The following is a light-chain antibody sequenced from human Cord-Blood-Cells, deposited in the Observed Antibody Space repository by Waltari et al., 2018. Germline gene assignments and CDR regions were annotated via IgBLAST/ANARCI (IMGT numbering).Light chain of an antibody. CDR2: KDS. CDR3: QSADSSGTYVV. Sequence: SYELTPPPSVSVSPGQTARITCSGDALPNQYAYWYQQKQGQAPVLVIYKDSERPSGIPERFSGSSSGTTVTLTISGVQAEDEADYYCQSADSSGTYVVFGGGTKLTVL. CDR1: ALPNQY. V-gene: IGLV3-25*03. J-gene: IGLJ2*01.